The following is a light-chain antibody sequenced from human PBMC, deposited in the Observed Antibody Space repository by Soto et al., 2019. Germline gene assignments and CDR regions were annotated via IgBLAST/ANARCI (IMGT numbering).Light chain of an antibody. Sequence: ALTQPASVSGSPGQSITISYTGTSRDVGAYNYVSWYQQYPGRAPKLIIYDVNNRPSGDSNRFSGSKSGNMASLTISGLQAEDEADYYCSSYTISSTVVFGGGTKLTVL. J-gene: IGLJ2*01. V-gene: IGLV2-14*03. CDR2: DVN. CDR1: SRDVGAYNY. CDR3: SSYTISSTVV.